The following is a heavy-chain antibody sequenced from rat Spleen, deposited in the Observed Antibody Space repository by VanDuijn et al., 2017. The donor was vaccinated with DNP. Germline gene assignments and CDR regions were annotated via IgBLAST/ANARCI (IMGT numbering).Heavy chain of an antibody. CDR3: TRDLNYGISGMDA. Sequence: QVQLKESGPGLVQPSQTLSLTCTVSGFSLTSYGVSWVRQAPGRGLEWIGAIYSGGKTDYNSALKSRLSISRDTSKSQVFLKVNSLQTEDTATYYGTRDLNYGISGMDAWGQGTSVTVSS. CDR1: GFSLTSYG. V-gene: IGHV2-4*01. J-gene: IGHJ4*01. CDR2: IYSGGKT. D-gene: IGHD1-11*01.